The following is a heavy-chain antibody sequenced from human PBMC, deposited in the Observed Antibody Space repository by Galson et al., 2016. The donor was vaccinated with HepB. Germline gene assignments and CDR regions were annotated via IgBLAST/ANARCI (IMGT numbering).Heavy chain of an antibody. D-gene: IGHD1-14*01. J-gene: IGHJ6*02. Sequence: SLRLSCAGSGLTFSDFYMSWIRQAPGKGLECVSHIDSSGSAIYYADSVKGRFTISRDNARNSLCLEMNSLRAEDTAVYYCARTYATITSSGIDVWGQGTTVTVSS. V-gene: IGHV3-11*04. CDR1: GLTFSDFY. CDR3: ARTYATITSSGIDV. CDR2: IDSSGSAI.